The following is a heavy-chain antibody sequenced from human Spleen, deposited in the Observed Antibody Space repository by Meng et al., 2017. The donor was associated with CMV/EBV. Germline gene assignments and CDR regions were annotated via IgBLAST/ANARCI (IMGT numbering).Heavy chain of an antibody. D-gene: IGHD3-10*01. Sequence: VQVVESGGGVVQPGGSLRLSCAASGFTFSSYGMHWVRQAPGKGLEWVAFIRYDGSNKYYADSVKGRFTISRDNSKNTLYLQMNSLRAEDTAVYYCARGGITMPPEAFDIWGQGTMVTVSS. V-gene: IGHV3-30*02. CDR1: GFTFSSYG. J-gene: IGHJ3*02. CDR3: ARGGITMPPEAFDI. CDR2: IRYDGSNK.